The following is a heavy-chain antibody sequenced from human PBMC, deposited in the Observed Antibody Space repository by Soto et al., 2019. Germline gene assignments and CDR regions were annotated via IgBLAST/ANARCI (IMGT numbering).Heavy chain of an antibody. CDR1: GCTFTGYY. J-gene: IGHJ6*02. CDR2: VIPVFDTT. V-gene: IGHV1-69*13. Sequence: AVKVPCKASGCTFTGYYMHWVRQAPGQGLEGMGGVIPVFDTTDYAQKFQGRVTITADDSTSIAYMELSSLRSDDTAVHYCASDPGGYCSNGECSRPEYCYSDGMDVWGQGTLVTVYS. CDR3: ASDPGGYCSNGECSRPEYCYSDGMDV. D-gene: IGHD2-8*01.